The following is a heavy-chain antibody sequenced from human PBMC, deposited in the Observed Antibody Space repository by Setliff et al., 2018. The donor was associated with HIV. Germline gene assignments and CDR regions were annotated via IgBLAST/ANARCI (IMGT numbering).Heavy chain of an antibody. V-gene: IGHV3-66*02. Sequence: GGSLRLSCAASGFTFIDHYMDWVRQSPGKGLEWVSTLYPGGSAYYADSIKGRFTISRENAKNTLYLQMDSLRSEDTAVYFCAKLTRLKASFPTDYLDPWGQGILVTV. D-gene: IGHD4-17*01. CDR2: LYPGGSA. CDR3: AKLTRLKASFPTDYLDP. CDR1: GFTFIDHY. J-gene: IGHJ5*02.